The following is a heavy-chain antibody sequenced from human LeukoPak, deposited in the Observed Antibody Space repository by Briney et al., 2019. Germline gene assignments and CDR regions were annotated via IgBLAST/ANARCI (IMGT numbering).Heavy chain of an antibody. Sequence: PSGTLSLTCAVSGGSISSSNWWSWARQPPGQGLEWIGEIYHSGSTNYNPSLKSRVTISVDKSKNQFSLKLSSVTAADTAVYYCASDILTGYSYYYYYGMDVWGKGTTVTVSS. CDR3: ASDILTGYSYYYYYGMDV. J-gene: IGHJ6*04. CDR2: IYHSGST. V-gene: IGHV4-4*02. CDR1: GGSISSSNW. D-gene: IGHD3-9*01.